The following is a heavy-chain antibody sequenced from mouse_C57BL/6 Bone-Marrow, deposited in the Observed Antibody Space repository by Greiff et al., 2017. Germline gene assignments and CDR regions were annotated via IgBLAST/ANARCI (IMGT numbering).Heavy chain of an antibody. Sequence: VESGGGLVKPGGSLKLSCAASGFTFSSYAMSWVRQTPEKRLEWVATISDGGSYTYYPDNVKGRFTISRDNAKNNLYLQMSHLKSEDTAMYYCARGDYYDYDSYYFDYWGQGTTLTVSS. CDR3: ARGDYYDYDSYYFDY. J-gene: IGHJ2*01. CDR1: GFTFSSYA. D-gene: IGHD2-4*01. V-gene: IGHV5-4*01. CDR2: ISDGGSYT.